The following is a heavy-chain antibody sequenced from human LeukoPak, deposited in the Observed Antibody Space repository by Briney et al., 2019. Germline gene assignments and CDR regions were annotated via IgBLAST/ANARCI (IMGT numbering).Heavy chain of an antibody. V-gene: IGHV1-18*01. CDR2: ISVYNGNT. Sequence: ASVKVSCKASGYTFTTYGISWVRQAPGQGLEWMGWISVYNGNTNYAQKLQGRVTMTTDTSTSTAYMELRSLRSDDTAVYYCARGRSSSWYSAYYYMDVWGKGTTVTISS. J-gene: IGHJ6*03. CDR3: ARGRSSSWYSAYYYMDV. D-gene: IGHD6-13*01. CDR1: GYTFTTYG.